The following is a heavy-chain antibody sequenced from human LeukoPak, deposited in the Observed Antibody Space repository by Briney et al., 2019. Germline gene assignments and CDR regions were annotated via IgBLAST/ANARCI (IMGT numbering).Heavy chain of an antibody. Sequence: SETLSLACTVSGGSISSYYWSWIRQPAGKGLEWIGRIHTSGTTNYNSSLKSRVTMSLDTSKNQFSLKLSSVTAADTAVYYCARVTGYKIEDYFDYWGQGILVTVSS. D-gene: IGHD3-9*01. J-gene: IGHJ4*02. CDR2: IHTSGTT. CDR1: GGSISSYY. V-gene: IGHV4-4*07. CDR3: ARVTGYKIEDYFDY.